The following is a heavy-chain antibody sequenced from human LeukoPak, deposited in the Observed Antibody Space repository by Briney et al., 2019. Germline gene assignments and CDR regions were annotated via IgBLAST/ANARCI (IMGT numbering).Heavy chain of an antibody. CDR1: GGSISSSSYY. Sequence: PSETLSLTCTVSGGSISSSSYYWGWIRQPPGKGLEWIGSIYYSGSTYYNPSLKSRVTISVDTSKNQFSLKLSSVTAADTAVYYCARWKSSVTTWDYYYYYMDVWGKGTTVTVSS. D-gene: IGHD4-17*01. V-gene: IGHV4-39*07. J-gene: IGHJ6*03. CDR3: ARWKSSVTTWDYYYYYMDV. CDR2: IYYSGST.